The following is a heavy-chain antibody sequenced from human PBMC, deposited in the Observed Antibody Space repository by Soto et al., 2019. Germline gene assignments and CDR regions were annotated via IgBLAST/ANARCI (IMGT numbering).Heavy chain of an antibody. J-gene: IGHJ4*02. Sequence: QVQLVQSGAEVKKPESSVKVSCKAPVGTFSTYAISWVRQAPGQGLEWMGGIIPMFGTANYAQRFQDRVTITADESTNTVYMELGSLRSEDTAVYFCASGIQLWLRRINSGYSGWGQGTLVTVSS. CDR1: VGTFSTYA. CDR3: ASGIQLWLRRINSGYSG. CDR2: IIPMFGTA. V-gene: IGHV1-69*12. D-gene: IGHD5-18*01.